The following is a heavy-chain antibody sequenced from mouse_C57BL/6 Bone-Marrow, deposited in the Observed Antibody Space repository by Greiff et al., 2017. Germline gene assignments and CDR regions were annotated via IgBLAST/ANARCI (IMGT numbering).Heavy chain of an antibody. J-gene: IGHJ1*03. Sequence: QVQLQQPGAELVKPGASVKLSCKASGYTFPSYWMPWVKRRPGQGLGWIGMILPNSGSTNYNEKFKSKATLTVEKSSSTAYMQLSSLTSEDSAVYYCARGNYGSRYFDVWGTGTTVTVSS. CDR2: ILPNSGST. CDR3: ARGNYGSRYFDV. V-gene: IGHV1-64*01. D-gene: IGHD1-1*01. CDR1: GYTFPSYW.